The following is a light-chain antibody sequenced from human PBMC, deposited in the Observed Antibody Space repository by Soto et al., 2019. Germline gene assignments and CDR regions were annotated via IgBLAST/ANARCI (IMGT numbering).Light chain of an antibody. CDR1: ISNIGAGYD. CDR2: GNS. J-gene: IGLJ1*01. CDR3: QSYDSSLRGYV. Sequence: QCLLTQPASWPAAPGQRVTISCTGSISNIGAGYDVHWYQQLPGTAPKLLIYGNSNRPSGVPDRFSGSKSGTSASLAITGLQAEDEADYYCQSYDSSLRGYVFGTGTKVNVL. V-gene: IGLV1-40*01.